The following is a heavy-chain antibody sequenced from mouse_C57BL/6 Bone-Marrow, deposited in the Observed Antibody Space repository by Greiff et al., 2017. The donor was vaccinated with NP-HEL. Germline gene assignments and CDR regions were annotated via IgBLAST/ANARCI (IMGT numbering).Heavy chain of an antibody. D-gene: IGHD1-1*01. Sequence: VQLQESGPELVKPGASVKISCKASGYAFSSSWMNWVKQRPGKGLEWIGRIYPGDGDTNYNGKFKGKATLTADKSSSTAYMQLSSLTSEDSAVYFCARGGLLRYLYAMDYWGQGTSVTVSS. J-gene: IGHJ4*01. CDR3: ARGGLLRYLYAMDY. CDR2: IYPGDGDT. V-gene: IGHV1-82*01. CDR1: GYAFSSSW.